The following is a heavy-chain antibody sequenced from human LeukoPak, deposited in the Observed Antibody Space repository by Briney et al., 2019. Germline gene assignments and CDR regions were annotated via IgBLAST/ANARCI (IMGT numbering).Heavy chain of an antibody. Sequence: SETLSLTCAVYGGSFSGYYWSWIRQPPGKGLEWIGEINHSGSTNYNPSLKSRVTISVDTSKNQFSLKLSSVTAADTAVYYCARQGGAWSEIDYWGQGTLVTVSS. CDR2: INHSGST. CDR3: ARQGGAWSEIDY. CDR1: GGSFSGYY. V-gene: IGHV4-34*01. J-gene: IGHJ4*02. D-gene: IGHD3-16*01.